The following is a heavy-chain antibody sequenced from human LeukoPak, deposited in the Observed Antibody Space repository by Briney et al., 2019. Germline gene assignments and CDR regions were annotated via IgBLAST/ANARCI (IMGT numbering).Heavy chain of an antibody. CDR2: INHSGST. CDR3: ARHVEIAVAGPIDY. CDR1: GGSFSGYY. V-gene: IGHV4-34*01. Sequence: KPSETLSLTCAVYGGSFSGYYWNWIRQPPGKGLEWIGEINHSGSTNYNPSLKSRVTISVDTSKNQFSLKLSSVTAADTAVYYCARHVEIAVAGPIDYWGQGTLVTVSS. J-gene: IGHJ4*02. D-gene: IGHD6-19*01.